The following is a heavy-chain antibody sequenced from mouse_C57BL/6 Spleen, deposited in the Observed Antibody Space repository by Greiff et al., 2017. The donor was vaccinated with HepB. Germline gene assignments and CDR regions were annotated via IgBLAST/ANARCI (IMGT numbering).Heavy chain of an antibody. J-gene: IGHJ1*03. CDR2: INPNNGGT. CDR3: ASLYGYDDYFDV. V-gene: IGHV1-22*01. D-gene: IGHD2-2*01. Sequence: EVQLQQSGPELVKPGASVKMSCKASGYTFTDYNMHWVKQSHGKSLEWIGYINPNNGGTSYNQKFKGKATLTVNKSSSTAYMELRSLTSEDSAVYYCASLYGYDDYFDVWGTGTTVTVSS. CDR1: GYTFTDYN.